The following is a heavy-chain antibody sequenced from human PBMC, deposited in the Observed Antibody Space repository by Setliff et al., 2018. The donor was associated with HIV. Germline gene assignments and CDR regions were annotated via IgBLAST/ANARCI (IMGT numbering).Heavy chain of an antibody. J-gene: IGHJ4*02. V-gene: IGHV4-59*12. D-gene: IGHD2-21*02. CDR2: IYYSGST. CDR1: DGSFSSDY. Sequence: SETLSLTCTVSDGSFSSDYWTWIRQTPGKGLEWIGYIYYSGSTKYNPSLTSRVTISVDTSKNHFSLKLTSVTAADTAVYYCARGVPLLPPHYWGQGTLVTVSS. CDR3: ARGVPLLPPHY.